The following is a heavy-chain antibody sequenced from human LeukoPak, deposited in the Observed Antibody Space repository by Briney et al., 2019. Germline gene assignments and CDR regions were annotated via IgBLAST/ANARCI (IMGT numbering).Heavy chain of an antibody. J-gene: IGHJ4*02. Sequence: ASVKVSCKASGYSFSDYAMHWVRQAPGQRLEWMGWINAGNGETKYSQKFQGRVTIIWDTSASTAHMELGSLRSEDTAVYYCARNLVGKTDFDYWGQGTLVTVSS. V-gene: IGHV1-3*01. D-gene: IGHD6-19*01. CDR2: INAGNGET. CDR1: GYSFSDYA. CDR3: ARNLVGKTDFDY.